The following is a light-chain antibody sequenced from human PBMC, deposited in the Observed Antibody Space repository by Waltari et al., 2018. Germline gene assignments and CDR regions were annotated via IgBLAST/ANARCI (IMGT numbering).Light chain of an antibody. Sequence: QSALTQPASVSGSPGQSITISCTGTSSDVGSYKLVSWYQQQPGKAPKLMIYEDNKRPSGVSSRFSGSKSGNTASLTISGLQAEDEADYYCCSYAGSSTYVVGTGTKVTVL. V-gene: IGLV2-23*01. CDR1: SSDVGSYKL. CDR3: CSYAGSSTYV. CDR2: EDN. J-gene: IGLJ1*01.